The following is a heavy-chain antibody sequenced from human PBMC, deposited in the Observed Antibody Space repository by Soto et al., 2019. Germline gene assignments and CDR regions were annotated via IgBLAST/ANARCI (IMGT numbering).Heavy chain of an antibody. CDR1: GFTFSDDY. CDR2: INPTEATI. J-gene: IGHJ5*02. CDR3: GRVEWNYWGISA. D-gene: IGHD1-7*01. Sequence: GGSLRLSCTASGFTFSDDYMSWLRQAPGKGLEWISYINPTEATIFYTDSVRGRFTVSRDNARQSLFLQMDSLRADDTAVYYCGRVEWNYWGISAWGQGAVVTFSS. V-gene: IGHV3-11*01.